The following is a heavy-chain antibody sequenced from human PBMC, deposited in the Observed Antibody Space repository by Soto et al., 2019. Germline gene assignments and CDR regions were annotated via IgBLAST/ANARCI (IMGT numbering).Heavy chain of an antibody. V-gene: IGHV3-30*18. CDR1: GFSLNDYG. Sequence: QVQLVESGGGVVQPGRSLRLSCAASGFSLNDYGMHWVRQPPGKGLEWVADISYDGRNKYYTDSVRGRFTISRDISKGTLYLQMNSLRPEDTAVYYCAKANRGAYDTPDFWGQGTPVTVPP. CDR3: AKANRGAYDTPDF. J-gene: IGHJ4*02. CDR2: ISYDGRNK. D-gene: IGHD3-10*01.